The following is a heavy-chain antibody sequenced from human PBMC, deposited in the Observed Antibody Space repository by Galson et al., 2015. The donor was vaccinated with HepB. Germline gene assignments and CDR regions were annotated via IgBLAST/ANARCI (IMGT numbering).Heavy chain of an antibody. J-gene: IGHJ6*03. CDR2: ISSSSSTI. CDR3: FGRDPRGYYYYYMDV. V-gene: IGHV3-48*01. CDR1: GFTFSSYS. D-gene: IGHD1-14*01. Sequence: SLRLSCAASGFTFSSYSMNWVRQAPGKGLEWVSYISSSSSTIYYADSVKGRFTISRDNAKNSLYLQMNSLRAEDTAVYYCFGRDPRGYYYYYMDVWGKGTTVTVSS.